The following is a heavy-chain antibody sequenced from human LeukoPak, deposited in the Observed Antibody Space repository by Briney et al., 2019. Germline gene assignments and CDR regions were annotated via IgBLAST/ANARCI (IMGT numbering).Heavy chain of an antibody. CDR3: ARHPPQYCSGISCYDY. Sequence: SETLSLTCAVSGYSISSGYYWGWVRQPPGKGLEWSETIYHTGSTHYNPSLKSRVTISVETSKNQFSLKMSSVTAADTAVYYCARHPPQYCSGISCYDYWGQGTLVTVSS. CDR2: IYHTGST. J-gene: IGHJ4*02. D-gene: IGHD2-2*01. V-gene: IGHV4-38-2*01. CDR1: GYSISSGYY.